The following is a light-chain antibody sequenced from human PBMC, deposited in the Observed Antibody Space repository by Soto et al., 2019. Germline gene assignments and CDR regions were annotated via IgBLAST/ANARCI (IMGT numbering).Light chain of an antibody. Sequence: DIQMTQSPSTVSASVGDRVTITCRASQSISNWLAWYQQKPGKAPKLLIYKASSLEGGVPSRFSGSGSGTDFTLTISSLQPDDFATYYCQQYNSHWWTFGQGTKVEIK. J-gene: IGKJ1*01. CDR1: QSISNW. CDR3: QQYNSHWWT. V-gene: IGKV1-5*03. CDR2: KAS.